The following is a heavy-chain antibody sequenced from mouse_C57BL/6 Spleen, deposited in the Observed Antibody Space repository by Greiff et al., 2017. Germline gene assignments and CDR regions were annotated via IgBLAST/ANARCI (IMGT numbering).Heavy chain of an antibody. Sequence: EVQLQQSGPELVKPGASVKIPCKASGYTFTDYNMDWVKQSHGKSLEWIGDINPNNGGTIYNQKFKGKATLTVDKSSSTAYMELRSLTSEDTAVYYCARPYGSSYWFAYWGQGTLVTVSA. D-gene: IGHD1-1*01. V-gene: IGHV1-18*01. J-gene: IGHJ3*01. CDR2: INPNNGGT. CDR3: ARPYGSSYWFAY. CDR1: GYTFTDYN.